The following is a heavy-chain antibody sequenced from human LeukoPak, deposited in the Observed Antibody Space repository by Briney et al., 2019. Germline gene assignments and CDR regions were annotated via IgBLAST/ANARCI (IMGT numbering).Heavy chain of an antibody. CDR1: GYTFTSYD. Sequence: ASVKVSCKASGYTFTSYDTNWVRQATGQGLEWMGWMNPNSGNTGYAQKFQGRVTMTRNTSISTAYMELSSLRSEDTAVYYCARGPYYYDSSGYYHDYWGQGTLVTVSS. D-gene: IGHD3-22*01. V-gene: IGHV1-8*01. CDR2: MNPNSGNT. J-gene: IGHJ4*02. CDR3: ARGPYYYDSSGYYHDY.